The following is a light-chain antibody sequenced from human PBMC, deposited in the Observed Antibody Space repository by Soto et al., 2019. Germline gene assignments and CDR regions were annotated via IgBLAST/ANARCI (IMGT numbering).Light chain of an antibody. Sequence: EIVMTQSPATLSVSPGERATLSCRASQSVSSNLAWYQQKPGQAPRLLIYGASSRATGIPDRFSGSGSGTDFTLTISRLEPEDFAVYYCQQYGSSPNTFGGGTKV. CDR3: QQYGSSPNT. CDR2: GAS. V-gene: IGKV3-20*01. CDR1: QSVSSN. J-gene: IGKJ4*01.